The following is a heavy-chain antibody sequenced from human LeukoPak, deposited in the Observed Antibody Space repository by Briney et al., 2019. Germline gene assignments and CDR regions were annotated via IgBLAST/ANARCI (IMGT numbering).Heavy chain of an antibody. V-gene: IGHV4-61*02. Sequence: SETLSLTCTVSGGSISSANYYWSWIRQPAGKGLEWIGRIYSSGSTNYNPSLKSRVTISVDTSKNQFSLNLTSVTAADTAVYYCARTQGFYDSSGYYHGFDYWGQGTLVTVSS. CDR2: IYSSGST. CDR1: GGSISSANYY. CDR3: ARTQGFYDSSGYYHGFDY. D-gene: IGHD3-22*01. J-gene: IGHJ4*02.